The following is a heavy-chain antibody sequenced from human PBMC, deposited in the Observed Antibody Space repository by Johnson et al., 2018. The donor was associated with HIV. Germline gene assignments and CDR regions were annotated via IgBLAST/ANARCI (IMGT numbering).Heavy chain of an antibody. CDR3: ARDEAAVRMVANDAFDI. D-gene: IGHD6-13*01. J-gene: IGHJ3*02. Sequence: EVQLVESGGGVVQPGRSLRLSCAASGFTFSSYAMHWVRQAPGKGLEWVANIKQDGSEKYYVDSVKGRFTISRDNAKNSLYLQMNSLRAEDTAVYYCARDEAAVRMVANDAFDIWGQGTMVTVSS. V-gene: IGHV3-7*05. CDR1: GFTFSSYA. CDR2: IKQDGSEK.